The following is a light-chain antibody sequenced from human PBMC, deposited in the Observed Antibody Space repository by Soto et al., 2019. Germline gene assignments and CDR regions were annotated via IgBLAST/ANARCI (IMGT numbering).Light chain of an antibody. CDR2: KIS. Sequence: DVVMTQSPLSLPVTLGQPASISCSSKESLVHSDGIAYFSWFQQRPGRSPRRLIYKISDRDSGVPDRFSGSGSGTDFTLKISRVEAEDLGVYYCMQGTHWPITFGQGTRLEIK. CDR1: ESLVHSDGIAY. CDR3: MQGTHWPIT. J-gene: IGKJ5*01. V-gene: IGKV2-30*02.